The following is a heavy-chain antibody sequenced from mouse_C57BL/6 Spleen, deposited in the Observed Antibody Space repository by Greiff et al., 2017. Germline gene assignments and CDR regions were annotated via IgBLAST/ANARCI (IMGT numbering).Heavy chain of an antibody. V-gene: IGHV1-42*01. J-gene: IGHJ2*01. D-gene: IGHD1-1*01. CDR3: GIYYYGSSYVYFDY. Sequence: VQLQQSGPELVKPGASVKISCKASGYSFTGYYMNWVKQSPEKSLEWIGEINPSTGGTTYNQKFKAKATLTVDKSSSTAYMQLKSLTSEDSAVYYCGIYYYGSSYVYFDYWGQGTTLTVSS. CDR2: INPSTGGT. CDR1: GYSFTGYY.